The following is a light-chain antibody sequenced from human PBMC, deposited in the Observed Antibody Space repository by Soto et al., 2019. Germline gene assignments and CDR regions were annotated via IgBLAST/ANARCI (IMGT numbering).Light chain of an antibody. CDR3: MQPLQSCK. Sequence: DIVMTQSPLSLPVTPGEPASISCRSSQSLLHSNGYNYLDWYLQKPGQSPQLLIYLGSNRASGVPDRFSGSGSGTDFTLKISRVEAEDVGVYYCMQPLQSCKFGQGTKVDIK. CDR1: QSLLHSNGYNY. CDR2: LGS. J-gene: IGKJ1*01. V-gene: IGKV2-28*01.